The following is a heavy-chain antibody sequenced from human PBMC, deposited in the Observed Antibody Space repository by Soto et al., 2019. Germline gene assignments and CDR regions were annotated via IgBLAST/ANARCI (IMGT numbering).Heavy chain of an antibody. CDR1: GYTFTSYA. CDR3: ARDAHSGSDQVNDAFDI. V-gene: IGHV1-3*01. J-gene: IGHJ3*02. Sequence: GASVKVSCEASGYTFTSYAMHWVRQAPGQRLEWMGWINAGNGNTKYSQKFQGRVTITRDTSASTAYMELSSLRSEDTAVYYCARDAHSGSDQVNDAFDIWGQGTMVTVSS. CDR2: INAGNGNT. D-gene: IGHD1-26*01.